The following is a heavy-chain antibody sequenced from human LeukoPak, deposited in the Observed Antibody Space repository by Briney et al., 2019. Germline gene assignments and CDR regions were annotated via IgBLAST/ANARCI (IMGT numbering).Heavy chain of an antibody. V-gene: IGHV3-33*01. CDR2: IWYDGSNK. CDR1: GFTFSSYG. CDR3: AGCSGGSCYSRGKYGVDV. Sequence: PGGSLRLSCAASGFTFSSYGMHWVRQAPGKGLEWVAVIWYDGSNKYYADSVKGRFTISRDNSKNTLFLQMNSLRAEDTAVYYCAGCSGGSCYSRGKYGVDVWGQGTTVIVSS. D-gene: IGHD2-15*01. J-gene: IGHJ6*02.